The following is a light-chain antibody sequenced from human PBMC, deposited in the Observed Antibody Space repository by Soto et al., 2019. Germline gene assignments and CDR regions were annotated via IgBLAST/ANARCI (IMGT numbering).Light chain of an antibody. CDR3: QQYDYLPLT. Sequence: DLPMTQSPSSLSASVGDRVTITCQASQGISDFLNWYQQKPGKAPKLLIYDASNLETGVPSRFSGGGSGTDFTFAISSLQTEDIATYYCQQYDYLPLTFRGGTRVEIK. V-gene: IGKV1-33*01. CDR1: QGISDF. J-gene: IGKJ4*01. CDR2: DAS.